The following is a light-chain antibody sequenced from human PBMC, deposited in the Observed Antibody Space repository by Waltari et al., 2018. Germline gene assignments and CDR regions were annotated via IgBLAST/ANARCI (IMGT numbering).Light chain of an antibody. J-gene: IGKJ2*01. CDR1: QGISTY. CDR2: AAS. Sequence: IQLTQSPSSLSASVGDRVTITCRSSQGISTYLAWYQQKPGDAPKLLYYAASTLQSGVPSRFSGSGSGTDFTLTISSLQPEDFATYYCQQLYTYPYTFGQGTKLEIK. CDR3: QQLYTYPYT. V-gene: IGKV1-9*01.